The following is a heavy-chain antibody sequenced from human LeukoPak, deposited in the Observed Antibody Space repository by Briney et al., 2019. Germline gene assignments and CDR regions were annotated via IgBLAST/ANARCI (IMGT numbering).Heavy chain of an antibody. CDR2: INHSGST. V-gene: IGHV4-34*01. D-gene: IGHD3-22*01. Sequence: SETLSLTCAVYGGSFSGYYWSWIRQPPGKGLEWIGEINHSGSTNYNPSLKSRVTISVDTSKNQFSLKLSSVTAADTAVYYCARDQGYYDSSGCFDYWGQGTLVTVSS. CDR3: ARDQGYYDSSGCFDY. CDR1: GGSFSGYY. J-gene: IGHJ4*02.